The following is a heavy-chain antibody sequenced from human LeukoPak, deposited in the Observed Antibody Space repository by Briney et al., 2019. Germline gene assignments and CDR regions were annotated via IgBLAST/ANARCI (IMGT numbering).Heavy chain of an antibody. CDR2: IYYSGST. CDR1: GGSISSSSYY. D-gene: IGHD3-3*01. V-gene: IGHV4-39*01. Sequence: SETLSLTCTVSGGSISSSSYYWGWIRQPPGKGLEWIGRIYYSGSTYYNPSLKSRVTISVDTSKNQFSLKLSSVTAADTAVYYCARLSVLRFLEWSAEAFDIWGQGTMVTVSS. CDR3: ARLSVLRFLEWSAEAFDI. J-gene: IGHJ3*02.